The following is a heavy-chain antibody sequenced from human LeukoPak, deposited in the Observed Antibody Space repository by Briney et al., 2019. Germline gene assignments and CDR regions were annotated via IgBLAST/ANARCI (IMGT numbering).Heavy chain of an antibody. J-gene: IGHJ5*02. Sequence: SQTLSLTCTVSGGSISSGDYYWSWIRQPPGKGLEWIGYIYYSGSTYYNPSLKSRVTISVDTSKNQFSLKLSSVTAADTAVYYCARDRGMVRGVTDWFDPWGQGTLVTVSS. CDR3: ARDRGMVRGVTDWFDP. CDR1: GGSISSGDYY. CDR2: IYYSGST. V-gene: IGHV4-30-4*01. D-gene: IGHD3-10*01.